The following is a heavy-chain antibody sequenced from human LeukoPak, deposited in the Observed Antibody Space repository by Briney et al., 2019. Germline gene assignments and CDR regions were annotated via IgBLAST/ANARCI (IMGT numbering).Heavy chain of an antibody. CDR1: GGSISSYF. CDR2: IYYSGST. J-gene: IGHJ4*02. Sequence: SETLSLSCTVSGGSISSYFWSWIRQPPGKGPEWIGDIYYSGSTNYNPSLKSRVSISVDTSKNQFSLKLNSVTAADTAVYYCARGSVTATSPFAYWGQGTLVTVSS. D-gene: IGHD2-21*02. V-gene: IGHV4-59*01. CDR3: ARGSVTATSPFAY.